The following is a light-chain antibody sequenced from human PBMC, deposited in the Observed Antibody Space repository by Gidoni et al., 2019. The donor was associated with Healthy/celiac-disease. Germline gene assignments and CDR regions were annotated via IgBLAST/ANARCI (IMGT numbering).Light chain of an antibody. V-gene: IGLV1-40*01. CDR1: SSNIGAGYD. J-gene: IGLJ2*01. CDR2: GNS. CDR3: QSYDSSLSGSVV. Sequence: QSVLTQPPSVSGAPGQRVTISCTGSSSNIGAGYDVHWYQPLPGTAPNLLIYGNSNRPSGVPDRCAGSKSGTSASLAITGLQAEDEADYYCQSYDSSLSGSVVFGGGTKLTVL.